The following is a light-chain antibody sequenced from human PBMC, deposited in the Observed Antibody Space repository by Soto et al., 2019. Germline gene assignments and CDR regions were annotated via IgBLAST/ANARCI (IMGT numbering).Light chain of an antibody. J-gene: IGKJ3*01. V-gene: IGKV3-20*01. CDR3: KQYHSSPLFT. Sequence: EIVLTQSPATLSLSPGERATLSCRASQSVSSSYLAWYQQKPGQAPRLLIYGASSRATGIPDRFSGSGSGTDFTLTISSLETEDFAVYYCKQYHSSPLFTFGPGTRVDIK. CDR1: QSVSSSY. CDR2: GAS.